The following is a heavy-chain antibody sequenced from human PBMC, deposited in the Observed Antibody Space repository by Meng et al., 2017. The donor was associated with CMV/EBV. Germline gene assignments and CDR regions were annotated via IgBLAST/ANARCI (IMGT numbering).Heavy chain of an antibody. CDR2: IRYDANTK. CDR1: GFTVSSNY. V-gene: IGHV3-30*02. Sequence: GGSLRLSCAASGFTVSSNYMSWVRQAPGKGLEWVAFIRYDANTKWYADSVKGRFTISRDNSRNILYLQMSSLRTDDTAVYYCAKESSTTTSEAGGTYDIFDSWGQGALVTVSS. CDR3: AKESSTTTSEAGGTYDIFDS. J-gene: IGHJ5*01. D-gene: IGHD3-9*01.